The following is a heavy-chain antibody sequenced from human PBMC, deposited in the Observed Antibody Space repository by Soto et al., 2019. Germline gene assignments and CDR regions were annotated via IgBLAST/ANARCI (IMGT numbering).Heavy chain of an antibody. Sequence: GGSLRFSCAASGFTFSSYGMHWVRQAPGKGLEWVAVIWYDGSNKYYADSVKGRFTISRDNSKNTLYLQMNSLRAEDTAVYYCARTAYCSSTSCHYYYYYMDVWGKGNPGHRLL. V-gene: IGHV3-33*01. CDR3: ARTAYCSSTSCHYYYYYMDV. CDR1: GFTFSSYG. J-gene: IGHJ6*03. D-gene: IGHD2-2*01. CDR2: IWYDGSNK.